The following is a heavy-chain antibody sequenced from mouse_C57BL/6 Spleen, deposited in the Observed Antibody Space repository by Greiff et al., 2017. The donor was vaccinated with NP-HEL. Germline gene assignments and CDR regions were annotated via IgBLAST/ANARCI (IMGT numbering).Heavy chain of an antibody. CDR3: ARRYGYYDGRSYAMDY. D-gene: IGHD1-1*01. V-gene: IGHV1-26*01. Sequence: EVQLHQSGPELVKPGASVKISCKASGYTFTDYYMNWVKQSHGKSLEWIGDINPNNGGTSYNQKFKGKATLTVDKSSSTAYMELRSLTSEDSAVYYCARRYGYYDGRSYAMDYWGQGTSVTVSS. J-gene: IGHJ4*01. CDR1: GYTFTDYY. CDR2: INPNNGGT.